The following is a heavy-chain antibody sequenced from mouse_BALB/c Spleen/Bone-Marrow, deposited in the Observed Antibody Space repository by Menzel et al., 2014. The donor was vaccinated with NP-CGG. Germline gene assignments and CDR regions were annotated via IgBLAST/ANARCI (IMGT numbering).Heavy chain of an antibody. J-gene: IGHJ2*01. CDR3: ARASVVPYYFDF. CDR1: GYTFSNYW. Sequence: QVQLQQSGAELMKPGASVKISCKATGYTFSNYWIDWVKQRPGHGLEWIGEILPGSGTANYNEKFKGKATFTADTSSNTGYMQLSSLPAEDSALYYGARASVVPYYFDFWGQGTPLSVSS. V-gene: IGHV1-9*01. D-gene: IGHD1-1*01. CDR2: ILPGSGTA.